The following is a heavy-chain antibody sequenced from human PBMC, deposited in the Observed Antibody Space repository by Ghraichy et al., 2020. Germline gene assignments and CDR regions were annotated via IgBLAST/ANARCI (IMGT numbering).Heavy chain of an antibody. CDR1: GYTFTSYD. D-gene: IGHD5-12*01. CDR3: ARGGGYESLLSSSVYYGMYV. Sequence: ASVKVSCKASGYTFTSYDINWVRQATGQGLEWMGWMNPNSGNTGYAQKFQGRVTMTRNTSISTAYMELSSLRSEDTAVYYCARGGGYESLLSSSVYYGMYVWGQGTTVTVSS. CDR2: MNPNSGNT. V-gene: IGHV1-8*01. J-gene: IGHJ6*02.